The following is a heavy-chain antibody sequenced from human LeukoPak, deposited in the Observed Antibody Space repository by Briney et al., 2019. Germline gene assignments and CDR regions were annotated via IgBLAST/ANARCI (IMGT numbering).Heavy chain of an antibody. D-gene: IGHD3-16*01. CDR1: GGSISSSSYY. V-gene: IGHV4-39*07. J-gene: IGHJ5*02. CDR3: ARHGDHLWGSLHRPRFDP. CDR2: INQSENT. Sequence: PSETLSLTCTVSGGSISSSSYYWGWIRQPPGKGLEWIGEINQSENTKYNASLKSRVAISLDTSKNQFSLKLNSLTAADTAVYYCARHGDHLWGSLHRPRFDPWGQGILVTVSS.